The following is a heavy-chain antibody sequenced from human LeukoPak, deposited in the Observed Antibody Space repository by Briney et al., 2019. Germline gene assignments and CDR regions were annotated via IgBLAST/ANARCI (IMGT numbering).Heavy chain of an antibody. Sequence: SETLSLTCAVSGGSISSSNWWSWVRQPPGKGLEWIGEIYHSGSTNYNPSLKSRVTISVDTSKNHFSLKLSSMTAADTAIYYCARGGGALQFDYWGQGTLVTVSS. CDR2: IYHSGST. CDR1: GGSISSSNW. D-gene: IGHD3-10*01. CDR3: ARGGGALQFDY. J-gene: IGHJ4*02. V-gene: IGHV4-4*02.